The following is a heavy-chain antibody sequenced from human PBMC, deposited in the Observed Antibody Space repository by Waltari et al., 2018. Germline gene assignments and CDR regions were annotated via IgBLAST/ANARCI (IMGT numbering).Heavy chain of an antibody. CDR3: ATSGSGTYYWFDP. J-gene: IGHJ5*02. Sequence: QVQLQESGPGLVKPSETLSLTCTVSGVSISTYYWRWIRQPPGKGLEWIGYIHYSGRTNYNPSLMSRVTISLDTSKNQFSLKMSSVTTADTAVYYCATSGSGTYYWFDPWGQGTLVTVSS. CDR2: IHYSGRT. V-gene: IGHV4-59*01. D-gene: IGHD2-15*01. CDR1: GVSISTYY.